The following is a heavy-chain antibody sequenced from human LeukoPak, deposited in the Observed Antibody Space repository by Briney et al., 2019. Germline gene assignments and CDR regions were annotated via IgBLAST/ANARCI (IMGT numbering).Heavy chain of an antibody. J-gene: IGHJ6*03. V-gene: IGHV2-5*01. Sequence: SGPTLVKPTQTLTLTCTFSGFSLSTAGVGVGWIRQPPGKALEWLALIYWNDDKRYSPSLQSRLIITRGTSEDQVVLTMTNIDPVDTATYFCAHTGGGPTEYYQNYYYMDAWGKGTTVSVSS. D-gene: IGHD2/OR15-2a*01. CDR3: AHTGGGPTEYYQNYYYMDA. CDR1: GFSLSTAGVG. CDR2: IYWNDDK.